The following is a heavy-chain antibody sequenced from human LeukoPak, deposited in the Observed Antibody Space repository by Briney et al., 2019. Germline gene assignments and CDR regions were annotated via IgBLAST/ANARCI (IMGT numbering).Heavy chain of an antibody. CDR3: AREEDGYNPH. D-gene: IGHD5-24*01. CDR1: GGTFSSYA. CDR2: IIPIFGTA. J-gene: IGHJ4*02. V-gene: IGHV1-69*13. Sequence: AASVKVSCKASGGTFSSYAISWVRQAPGQGLEWMGGIIPIFGTANYAQKFQGRVTITADESTSTAYMELSSLRSEDTAVYYCAREEDGYNPHWGQGTLVTVFS.